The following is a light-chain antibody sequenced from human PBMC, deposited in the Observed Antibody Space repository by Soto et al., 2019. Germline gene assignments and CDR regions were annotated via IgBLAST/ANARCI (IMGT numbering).Light chain of an antibody. Sequence: QSALTQPASVSGSPGQSITISCTGTSRDIGTYKYVSWYQQHPGKAPKLIIFGVSSRPSGVSTRFSGSKSGNTASLTISGLQTEDEADYFCSSYTTTTTLEGVFGTGTKLTVL. CDR3: SSYTTTTTLEGV. J-gene: IGLJ1*01. CDR1: SRDIGTYKY. V-gene: IGLV2-14*03. CDR2: GVS.